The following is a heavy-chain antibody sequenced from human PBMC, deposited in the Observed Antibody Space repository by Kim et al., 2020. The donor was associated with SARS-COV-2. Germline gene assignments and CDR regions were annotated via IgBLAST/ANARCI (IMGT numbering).Heavy chain of an antibody. V-gene: IGHV4-30-4*01. Sequence: SETLSLTCTVSGGSISSGDYYWSWIRQPPGKGLEWIAYIYHSGRTYYNPSLKSRVTISVDTPKNQFSLKLSSVTAADTAVYFCARVLAYYGSGSPFDPWGQGILVTVSS. CDR3: ARVLAYYGSGSPFDP. CDR1: GGSISSGDYY. CDR2: IYHSGRT. D-gene: IGHD3-10*01. J-gene: IGHJ5*02.